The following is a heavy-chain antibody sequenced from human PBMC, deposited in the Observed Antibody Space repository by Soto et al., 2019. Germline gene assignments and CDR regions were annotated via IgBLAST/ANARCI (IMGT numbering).Heavy chain of an antibody. J-gene: IGHJ6*03. D-gene: IGHD4-17*01. V-gene: IGHV3-48*01. CDR3: ASDYGDKYYYYYMDV. CDR1: GFTFSSYS. Sequence: EVQLVESGGGLVQPGGSLRLSCAASGFTFSSYSMNWVRQAPGKGLEWVSYISSSSSTIYYADSVKGRFTISRDNAKNSLYLQMNSLRAEDTAVYYSASDYGDKYYYYYMDVWGKGSTVTVSS. CDR2: ISSSSSTI.